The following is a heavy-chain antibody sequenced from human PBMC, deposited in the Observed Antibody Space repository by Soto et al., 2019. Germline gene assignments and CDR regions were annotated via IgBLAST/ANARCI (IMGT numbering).Heavy chain of an antibody. D-gene: IGHD3-3*01. CDR3: AKDDVQLRFLEWLLVIFDY. CDR2: ISGSGGST. CDR1: GFTFSSYA. V-gene: IGHV3-23*01. J-gene: IGHJ4*02. Sequence: GGSLRLSCAASGFTFSSYAMSWVRQAPGKGLEWVSAISGSGGSTYYADSVKGRFTISRDNSKNTLYLQMNSLRAEDTAVYYCAKDDVQLRFLEWLLVIFDYWGQGTLVTVSS.